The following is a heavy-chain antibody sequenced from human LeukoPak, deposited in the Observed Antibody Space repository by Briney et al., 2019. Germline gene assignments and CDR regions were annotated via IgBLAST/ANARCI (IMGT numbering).Heavy chain of an antibody. V-gene: IGHV3-23*01. CDR3: AIRGVVIRVILVGFHKEAYYFDS. D-gene: IGHD3-22*01. J-gene: IGHJ4*02. CDR2: ISDSGGRT. Sequence: GGSLRLSCAVSGITVSNYGMSWVRQAPGKGLEWVAGISDSGGRTKYADSVKGRFTISRDNPKNTLYLQMNSLRVEDTAVYFCAIRGVVIRVILVGFHKEAYYFDSWGQGALVTVSS. CDR1: GITVSNYG.